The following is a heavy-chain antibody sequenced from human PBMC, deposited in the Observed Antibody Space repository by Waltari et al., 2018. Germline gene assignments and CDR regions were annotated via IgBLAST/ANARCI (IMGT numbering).Heavy chain of an antibody. J-gene: IGHJ5*02. CDR1: GYSLTSYY. V-gene: IGHV1-2*06. CDR3: ARESAFRTSLYPGFDP. CDR2: LNPNSVDT. Sequence: QVELVQSGAEVRKPGASVKVSCKASGYSLTSYYMHWVRQAPGLGMEWMGRLNPNSVDTNAGPKFQGRCTPTRDTSVNTAFLELRSLTSDETAVDFGARESAFRTSLYPGFDPWGQGTLVTVAS. D-gene: IGHD2-2*01.